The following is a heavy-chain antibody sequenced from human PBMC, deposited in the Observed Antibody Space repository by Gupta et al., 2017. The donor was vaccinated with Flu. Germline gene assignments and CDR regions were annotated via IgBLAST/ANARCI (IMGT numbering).Heavy chain of an antibody. Sequence: EVQLVESGGGLVQPGGSLRLSCAASGFTFSSYDMHWVRQATGKGLEWVAAIGTAGDTYYPGSVKGRFTISRENAKNSLYLKMNSLRAGDTAVYYCARVGYSSGWYGGYYYGMDVWGQGTTVTVSS. D-gene: IGHD6-19*01. CDR1: GFTFSSYD. CDR2: IGTAGDT. V-gene: IGHV3-13*04. J-gene: IGHJ6*02. CDR3: ARVGYSSGWYGGYYYGMDV.